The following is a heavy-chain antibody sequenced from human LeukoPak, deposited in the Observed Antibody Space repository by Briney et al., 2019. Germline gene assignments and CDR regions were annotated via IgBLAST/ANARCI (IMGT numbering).Heavy chain of an antibody. V-gene: IGHV1-18*01. CDR1: GYTFTKYG. CDR3: ARESGSDAFDI. J-gene: IGHJ3*02. CDR2: ISAYNGDI. Sequence: AASVKVSCKASGYTFTKYGVSWVRQAPGQGLEWMGWISAYNGDIKYAQRGKGRVTMTTDTSTSTVYMELRSLRSDDTAVYYCARESGSDAFDIWGQGTKVTVSS.